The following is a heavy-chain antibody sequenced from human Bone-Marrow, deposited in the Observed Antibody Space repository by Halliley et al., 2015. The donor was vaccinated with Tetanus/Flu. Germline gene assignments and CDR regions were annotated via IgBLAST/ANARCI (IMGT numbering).Heavy chain of an antibody. J-gene: IGHJ4*02. Sequence: WMGIINPTGGTTTNTQKFHDRVTITRDTSTSTLYLELSRLTSEDTAIYYCARGDLYYAYCFDYWGQGALVTFSS. V-gene: IGHV1-46*01. D-gene: IGHD3-22*01. CDR3: ARGDLYYAYCFDY. CDR2: INPTGGTT.